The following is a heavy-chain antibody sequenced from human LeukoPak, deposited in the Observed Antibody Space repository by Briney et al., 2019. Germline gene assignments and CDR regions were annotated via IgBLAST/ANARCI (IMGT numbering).Heavy chain of an antibody. CDR3: AKDVTYYYDSSGLGYETAFDY. D-gene: IGHD3-22*01. V-gene: IGHV3-23*01. J-gene: IGHJ4*02. CDR2: ISGSGGST. Sequence: GGSLRLSCDASGFSFSSYEMNWVRQAPGKGLEWVSAISGSGGSTYYADSVKGRFTISRDNSKNTLYLQMNSLRAEDTAAYYCAKDVTYYYDSSGLGYETAFDYWGQGTLVTVSS. CDR1: GFSFSSYE.